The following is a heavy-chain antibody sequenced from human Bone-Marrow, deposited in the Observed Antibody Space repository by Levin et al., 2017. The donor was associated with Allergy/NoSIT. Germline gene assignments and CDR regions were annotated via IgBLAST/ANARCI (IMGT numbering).Heavy chain of an antibody. CDR2: TSHHGSDK. V-gene: IGHV3-30*04. CDR1: GFTFSTHA. CDR3: ARQNCGGDCFVDY. Sequence: TGGSLRLSCVASGFTFSTHAMHWFRQAPGKGLEWVAVTSHHGSDKFYADAVKGRFTISRDNSNNRLYLQMNSLRAEDTAIYYCARQNCGGDCFVDYWGQGILVTVSS. J-gene: IGHJ4*02. D-gene: IGHD2-21*02.